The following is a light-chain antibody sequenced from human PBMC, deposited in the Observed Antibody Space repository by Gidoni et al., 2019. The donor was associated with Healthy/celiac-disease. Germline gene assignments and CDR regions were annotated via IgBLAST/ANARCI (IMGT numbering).Light chain of an antibody. CDR2: GAS. J-gene: IGKJ2*01. Sequence: ERVMTHSPATLSVSPGERATLSCRASQSVSSNLAWYQQKPGPAPRLLIYGASTRATGIPARFSGSGSGTEFTLTISSLQSEDFAVYYCQQYNNWPPYTFGQGTKLEIK. CDR1: QSVSSN. V-gene: IGKV3-15*01. CDR3: QQYNNWPPYT.